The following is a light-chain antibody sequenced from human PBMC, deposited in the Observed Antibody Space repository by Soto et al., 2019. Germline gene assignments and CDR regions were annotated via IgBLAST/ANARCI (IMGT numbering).Light chain of an antibody. CDR3: QQYENYWT. Sequence: EIVLTQSPGTLSLSPGERATLSCRASQSVSSSYLAWYQQKPGQAPRLLIYGASSRATGIPDRFSGSGSGTDFTLTISSLQPEDFAVYYCQQYENYWTFGQGTKVEIK. CDR1: QSVSSSY. V-gene: IGKV3-20*01. CDR2: GAS. J-gene: IGKJ1*01.